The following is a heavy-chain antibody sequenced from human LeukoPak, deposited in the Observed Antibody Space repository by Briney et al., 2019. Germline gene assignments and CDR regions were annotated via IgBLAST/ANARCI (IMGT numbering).Heavy chain of an antibody. J-gene: IGHJ4*02. CDR2: INPNSGGT. V-gene: IGHV1-2*02. D-gene: IGHD1-26*01. Sequence: ASVKVSCKASGYTFTSYGISWVRQAPGQGLEWMGWINPNSGGTNYAQEFQGRVTMTRDTSISTAYMELSRLRSDDTAVYYRARDSSIVGATDYWGQGTLVTVSS. CDR1: GYTFTSYG. CDR3: ARDSSIVGATDY.